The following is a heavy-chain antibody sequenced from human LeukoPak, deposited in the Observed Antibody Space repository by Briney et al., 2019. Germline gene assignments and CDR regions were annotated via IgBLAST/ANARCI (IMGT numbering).Heavy chain of an antibody. CDR2: INYSGST. V-gene: IGHV4-59*01. J-gene: IGHJ4*02. CDR3: ARGAGWYNY. Sequence: SVTLSLTCTVSGDSISSYYWSWIRQPPGKGLEWIGFINYSGSTTYNPSLKNRVTISGDTSKNQFSLKVNSVTAADTAVYYCARGAGWYNYWGQGTLVTVSS. CDR1: GDSISSYY. D-gene: IGHD6-19*01.